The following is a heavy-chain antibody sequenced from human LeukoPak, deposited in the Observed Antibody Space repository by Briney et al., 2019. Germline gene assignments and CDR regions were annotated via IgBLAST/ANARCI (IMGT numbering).Heavy chain of an antibody. CDR1: GGSISSGSYY. J-gene: IGHJ3*02. CDR2: IYPSGST. V-gene: IGHV4-61*02. Sequence: PSETLSLTCTISGGSISSGSYYWSWIRQPAGKGLEWIGRIYPSGSTNYNPSLKSRVTISIDMSKNQFSLKLSSVTAADTAIYYCARSYYYDSSGSKDAFDIWGQGTMVTVSS. CDR3: ARSYYYDSSGSKDAFDI. D-gene: IGHD3-22*01.